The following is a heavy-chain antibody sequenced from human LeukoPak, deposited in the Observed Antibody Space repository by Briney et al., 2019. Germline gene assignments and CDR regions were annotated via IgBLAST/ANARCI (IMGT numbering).Heavy chain of an antibody. V-gene: IGHV3-21*06. CDR2: ISSTSSRNI. D-gene: IGHD3-3*01. CDR1: GFTFSTYS. Sequence: GGSLRLSCVASGFTFSTYSMNWVRQAPGKGLEWVSCISSTSSRNIYYADSVKGRFTISKDKAKNSLYLQIISLRAEDTAVYYCATSPRDGGAFDICGQGKMVTVSS. CDR3: ATSPRDGGAFDI. J-gene: IGHJ3*02.